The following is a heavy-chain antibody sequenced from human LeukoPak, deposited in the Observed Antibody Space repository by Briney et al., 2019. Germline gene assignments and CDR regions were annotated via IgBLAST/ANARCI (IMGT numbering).Heavy chain of an antibody. CDR1: GYTFTGYY. J-gene: IGHJ4*02. Sequence: GASVKVSCKASGYTFTGYYMHWVRQAPGQGLEWMGWINPNSGGTNYAQKFQGRVTMTRDTSIRTAYMELSRLRSDDTAVYYCARAGNMFRYNGYDRGFSYWGQGTLVTVSS. V-gene: IGHV1-2*02. CDR3: ARAGNMFRYNGYDRGFSY. D-gene: IGHD5-12*01. CDR2: INPNSGGT.